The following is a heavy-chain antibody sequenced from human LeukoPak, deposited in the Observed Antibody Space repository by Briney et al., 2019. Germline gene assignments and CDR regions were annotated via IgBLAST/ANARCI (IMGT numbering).Heavy chain of an antibody. CDR3: ARAYSNNAPFDY. Sequence: GASVKVSCKASGYTFTSYSIHWVLQAPGQGLEWMGIINPSGGSPNYAQRFQGRVTMTRDTSTSTVYMELSSLRSDDTAVYYCARAYSNNAPFDYWGQGTLVTVSS. CDR2: INPSGGSP. CDR1: GYTFTSYS. D-gene: IGHD4-11*01. V-gene: IGHV1-46*03. J-gene: IGHJ4*02.